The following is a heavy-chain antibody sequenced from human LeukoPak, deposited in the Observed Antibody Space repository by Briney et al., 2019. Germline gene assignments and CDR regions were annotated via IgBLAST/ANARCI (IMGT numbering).Heavy chain of an antibody. V-gene: IGHV3-30*02. CDR1: GFTFSSYG. CDR2: IRYDGNNK. J-gene: IGHJ4*02. D-gene: IGHD1-26*01. Sequence: GGSLRLSCAASGFTFSSYGMHWVRQTPGKGLEWVAFIRYDGNNKYYADSVKGRFTISRDNSKNTLYLQMNSPRAEDTAVYYCARTYSGSYYADYWGQGTLVTVSS. CDR3: ARTYSGSYYADY.